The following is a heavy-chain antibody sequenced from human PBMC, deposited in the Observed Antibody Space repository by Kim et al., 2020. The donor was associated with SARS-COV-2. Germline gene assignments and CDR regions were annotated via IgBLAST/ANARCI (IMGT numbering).Heavy chain of an antibody. CDR1: GFTFSNAW. V-gene: IGHV3-15*01. D-gene: IGHD2-21*02. Sequence: GGSLRLSCAASGFTFSNAWMSWVRQAPGKGLEWVGRIKSKTDGGTTDYAAPVKGRFTISRDDSKNTLYLQMNSLKTEDTAVYYCTTRRAYCGGDCYSLGAFDIWGQGTMVTVSS. CDR2: IKSKTDGGTT. J-gene: IGHJ3*02. CDR3: TTRRAYCGGDCYSLGAFDI.